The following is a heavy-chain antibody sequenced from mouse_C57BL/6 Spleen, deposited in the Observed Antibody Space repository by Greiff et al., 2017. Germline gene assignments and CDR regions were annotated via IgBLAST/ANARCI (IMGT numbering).Heavy chain of an antibody. CDR2: INPNNGGT. D-gene: IGHD1-1*01. CDR3: ARHGSSYYFDY. J-gene: IGHJ2*01. V-gene: IGHV1-26*01. CDR1: GYTFTDYY. Sequence: EVQLQQSGPELVKPGASVKISCKASGYTFTDYYMNWVKQSHGKSLEWIGDINPNNGGTSYNQKFKGKATLTVDKSSSTAYMELRSLTSEDSAVYYCARHGSSYYFDYWGQGTTLTVSS.